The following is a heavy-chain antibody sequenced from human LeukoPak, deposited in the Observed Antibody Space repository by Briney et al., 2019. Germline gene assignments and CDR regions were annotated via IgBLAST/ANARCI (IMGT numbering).Heavy chain of an antibody. J-gene: IGHJ4*02. CDR3: ARWSSTIEVSGYQY. CDR2: IKQDGSET. Sequence: PGGSLRLSCAASGITFTHYWMSWVRQAPGKGLEWVANIKQDGSETYYVGSVKGRFTISRDNAKNSLYLQMNSLRPEDSAVYFCARWSSTIEVSGYQYWGQGALVTVSS. CDR1: GITFTHYW. D-gene: IGHD3-9*01. V-gene: IGHV3-7*01.